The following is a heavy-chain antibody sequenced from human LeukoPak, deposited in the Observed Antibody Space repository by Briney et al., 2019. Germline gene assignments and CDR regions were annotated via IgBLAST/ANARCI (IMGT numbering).Heavy chain of an antibody. CDR1: GGSISTYY. Sequence: SETLSLTCTVSGGSISTYYWNWIRQPPGKGLEWIGYIYFSGSTNYNPSLKSRVTISVDTSKNQFSLKLTSVTAADTAVYYCARDQYHGHYFDYWGQGALVTVSS. V-gene: IGHV4-59*01. D-gene: IGHD4-11*01. CDR2: IYFSGST. J-gene: IGHJ4*02. CDR3: ARDQYHGHYFDY.